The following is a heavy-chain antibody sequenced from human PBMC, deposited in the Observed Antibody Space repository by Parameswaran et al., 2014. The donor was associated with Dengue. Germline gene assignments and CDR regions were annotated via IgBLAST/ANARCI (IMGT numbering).Heavy chain of an antibody. Sequence: WVRQAPGQGLEWMGDIIPVFGAGNSAQDFQDRVTITADESTSTAYMELSSLRSEDTAVYYCARDVTPGYFDWLLSGAAWQGTWFDPWGQGTLVTVSS. D-gene: IGHD3-9*01. J-gene: IGHJ5*02. V-gene: IGHV1-69*01. CDR3: ARDVTPGYFDWLLSGAAWQGTWFDP. CDR2: IIPVFGAG.